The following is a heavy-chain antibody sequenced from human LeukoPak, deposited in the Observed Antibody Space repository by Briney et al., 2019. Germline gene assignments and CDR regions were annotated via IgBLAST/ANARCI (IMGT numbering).Heavy chain of an antibody. CDR3: ARDLWELQSAFDL. J-gene: IGHJ3*01. D-gene: IGHD1-26*01. Sequence: SQSLSLTCTVSGGSISSYYWSWIRRPPGKGLEWIGYIYYSGSTNYNPSLKSRVTISVDTSKNQFSLKLRSVTAADTAVYYCARDLWELQSAFDLWGQGTMVTVSS. CDR1: GGSISSYY. CDR2: IYYSGST. V-gene: IGHV4-59*01.